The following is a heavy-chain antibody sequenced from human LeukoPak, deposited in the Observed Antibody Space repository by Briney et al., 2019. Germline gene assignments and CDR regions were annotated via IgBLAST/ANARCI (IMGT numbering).Heavy chain of an antibody. CDR2: ISYDGSNK. V-gene: IGHV3-30-3*01. J-gene: IGHJ6*02. D-gene: IGHD2-2*01. CDR1: GFTFSSYA. Sequence: SGGSLRLSCAASGFTFSSYAMHWVRQAPGKGLEWVAVISYDGSNKYYADSVKGRFTISRDNSKNTLYLRMNSLRAEDTAVYYCARTMQDIVVVPAADEYYYYGMDVWGQGTTVTVSS. CDR3: ARTMQDIVVVPAADEYYYYGMDV.